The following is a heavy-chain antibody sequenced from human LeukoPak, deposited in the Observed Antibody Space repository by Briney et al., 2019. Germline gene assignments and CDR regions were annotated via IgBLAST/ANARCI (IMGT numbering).Heavy chain of an antibody. Sequence: PGGSLRLSCAASGFTFSSYAMSWVRQAPGKGLEWVSAISGSGGSTYYADSVKGRFTISRDNSKNTLYLQMNSLRAEDTAVYYCAKVIGQWLVPPYYFDYWGQGTLVTVSS. J-gene: IGHJ4*02. V-gene: IGHV3-23*01. CDR1: GFTFSSYA. CDR2: ISGSGGST. CDR3: AKVIGQWLVPPYYFDY. D-gene: IGHD6-19*01.